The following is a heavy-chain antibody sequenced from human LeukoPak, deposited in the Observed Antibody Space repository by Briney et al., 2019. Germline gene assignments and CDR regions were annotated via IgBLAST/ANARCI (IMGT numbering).Heavy chain of an antibody. CDR1: GFTFSSYA. V-gene: IGHV3-30*04. D-gene: IGHD6-13*01. CDR3: ARDHIAERFFDY. CDR2: ISYDGSNK. J-gene: IGHJ4*02. Sequence: GGSLRLSCAASGFTFSSYAMHWVRQAPGKGLEWVAVISYDGSNKYYADSVKGRFTISRDNSKNTLYLQMNSLRAEDMAVYYCARDHIAERFFDYWGQGTLVTVSS.